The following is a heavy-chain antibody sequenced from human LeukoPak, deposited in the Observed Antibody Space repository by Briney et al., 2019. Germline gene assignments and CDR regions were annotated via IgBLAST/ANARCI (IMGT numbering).Heavy chain of an antibody. CDR3: ARKRVGATAFDY. CDR1: GGSISSYY. Sequence: KPSETLSLTCTVSGGSISSYYWSWIRQPPGKGLEWIGYIYYSGSTNYNPSLKSRVTISVDTSKNQFSLKLSSVTAADTAVYYCARKRVGATAFDYWGQGTLVTVSS. D-gene: IGHD1-26*01. CDR2: IYYSGST. J-gene: IGHJ4*02. V-gene: IGHV4-59*01.